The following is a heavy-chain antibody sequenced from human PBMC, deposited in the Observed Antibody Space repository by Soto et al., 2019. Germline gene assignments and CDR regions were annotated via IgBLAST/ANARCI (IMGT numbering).Heavy chain of an antibody. CDR3: ARGGMVIIPTATAFDY. D-gene: IGHD2-2*01. V-gene: IGHV4-4*07. CDR2: IYASGST. Sequence: PSETLSLTCTVSGGSISTYYWSWIRQPAGKGLEWMGRIYASGSTNYNPSLKSRVTMSVATSKNQFSLKLSSVTAADTAVYYCARGGMVIIPTATAFDYWGQGTLVTVSS. J-gene: IGHJ4*02. CDR1: GGSISTYY.